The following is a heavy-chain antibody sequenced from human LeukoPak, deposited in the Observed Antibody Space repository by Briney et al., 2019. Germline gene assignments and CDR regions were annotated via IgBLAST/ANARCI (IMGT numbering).Heavy chain of an antibody. D-gene: IGHD2-15*01. CDR2: MNANSGNT. CDR3: ARAALYYYYMDV. J-gene: IGHJ6*03. Sequence: ASVKVSCKASGYTFTSYDINWVRQAPGQGIEGMGWMNANSGNTDYAQKFEGRVTMTRNTSISTAYMELRSLRSEDTAVYYCARAALYYYYMDVWGKGTTVTVSS. CDR1: GYTFTSYD. V-gene: IGHV1-8*01.